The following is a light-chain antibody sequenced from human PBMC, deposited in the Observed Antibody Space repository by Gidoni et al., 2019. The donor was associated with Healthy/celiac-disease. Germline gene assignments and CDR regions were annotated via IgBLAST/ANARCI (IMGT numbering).Light chain of an antibody. CDR3: QQSYSTPPWT. CDR2: AAS. J-gene: IGKJ1*01. V-gene: IGKV1-39*01. CDR1: QSSSSY. Sequence: DIQMTQSPSSLSASVGDRVTITCRASQSSSSYLNWYQQKPGKAPKLLIYAASSLQSGVPSRFSGSVSGTDFTLTISSLQPEDFATYYCQQSYSTPPWTFGQGTKVEIK.